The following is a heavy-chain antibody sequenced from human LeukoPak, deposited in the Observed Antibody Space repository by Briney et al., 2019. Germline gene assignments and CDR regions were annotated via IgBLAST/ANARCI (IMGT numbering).Heavy chain of an antibody. D-gene: IGHD5-12*01. CDR1: GGTFSSYA. V-gene: IGHV1-69*13. Sequence: SVKVSCKASGGTFSSYAISWVRQAPGQGLEWMGAIIPIFGTANYAQKFQGRVTITADESTSTAYMELSSLRSEDTAVYYCASGGGYSGYDWFDYWGQGTLVTVSS. CDR3: ASGGGYSGYDWFDY. CDR2: IIPIFGTA. J-gene: IGHJ4*02.